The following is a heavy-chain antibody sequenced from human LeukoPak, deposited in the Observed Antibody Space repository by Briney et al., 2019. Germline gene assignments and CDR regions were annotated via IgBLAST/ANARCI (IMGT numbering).Heavy chain of an antibody. Sequence: PSETLSLTCTVSGVSVSSGRYYWTWIRQAPGKGLEWIGYSYYSGSTQYNPSLKSRVTISVDTSKNQFSLKLSSVTAADTAVYYWARDMYGSGNFLPESPWGQGTLGTVSS. D-gene: IGHD3-10*01. CDR3: ARDMYGSGNFLPESP. V-gene: IGHV4-61*01. CDR2: SYYSGST. CDR1: GVSVSSGRYY. J-gene: IGHJ5*02.